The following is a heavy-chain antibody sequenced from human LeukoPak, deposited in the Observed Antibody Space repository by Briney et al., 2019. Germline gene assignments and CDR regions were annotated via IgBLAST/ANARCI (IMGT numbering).Heavy chain of an antibody. CDR1: GGSISSGSYY. CDR3: ASLRERSYYARGFDY. Sequence: SQTLSLTCTVSGGSISSGSYYWSWIRQPAGKGLEWIGRIYTSGSTNYNPSLKSRVTISVDTSKNQFSLKLSSVTAADTAVYHCASLRERSYYARGFDYWGRGTLVTVS. V-gene: IGHV4-61*02. J-gene: IGHJ4*02. D-gene: IGHD1-26*01. CDR2: IYTSGST.